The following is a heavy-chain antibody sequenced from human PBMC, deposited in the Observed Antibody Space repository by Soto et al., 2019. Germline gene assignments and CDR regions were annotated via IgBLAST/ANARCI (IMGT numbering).Heavy chain of an antibody. V-gene: IGHV3-7*05. CDR1: GFTFSSYW. CDR3: ARDGSSSLYSYYYNGMDV. CDR2: INQDGSEK. Sequence: EVQLVESGGGLVQPGGSLRLSCAASGFTFSSYWMSWVRQAPGKGLEWVANINQDGSEKFYVDSVKGRFTISRDNAKKSLYLQMNTLRVEDTAVYYCARDGSSSLYSYYYNGMDVWGQGTTVTVSS. J-gene: IGHJ6*02. D-gene: IGHD6-13*01.